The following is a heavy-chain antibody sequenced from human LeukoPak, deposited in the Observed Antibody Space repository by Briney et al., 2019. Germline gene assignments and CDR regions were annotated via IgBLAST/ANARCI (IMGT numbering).Heavy chain of an antibody. CDR2: IRGKDYRGTI. CDR3: TKGGWLDY. Sequence: GRSLRLSCTASGFNFRNYDMSWVRQAPGKGLEWVGFIRGKDYRGTIEYAASVRGRFTISRDDSNGIAYLQMNSLKSEDTAMYYCTKGGWLDYWGQGTLVTVSS. V-gene: IGHV3-49*04. D-gene: IGHD5-12*01. J-gene: IGHJ4*02. CDR1: GFNFRNYD.